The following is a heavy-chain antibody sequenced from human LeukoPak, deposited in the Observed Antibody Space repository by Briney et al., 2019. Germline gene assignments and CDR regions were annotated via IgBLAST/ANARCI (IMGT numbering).Heavy chain of an antibody. CDR2: IYHSGST. CDR1: GYSISSGYY. Sequence: SETLSLTCAVSGYSISSGYYWGWIRQPPGKGLEWIGSIYHSGSTYYNPSLKSRVTISVDTSKNQFSLKLSSVTAADTAVYYCARSRLAEYCFDYWGQGTLVTVSS. D-gene: IGHD6-19*01. V-gene: IGHV4-38-2*01. CDR3: ARSRLAEYCFDY. J-gene: IGHJ4*02.